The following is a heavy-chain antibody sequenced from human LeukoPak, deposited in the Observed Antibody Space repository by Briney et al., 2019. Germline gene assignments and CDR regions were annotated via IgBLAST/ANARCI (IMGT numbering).Heavy chain of an antibody. V-gene: IGHV3-11*03. J-gene: IGHJ4*02. D-gene: IGHD1-26*01. Sequence: KTGGSLRLSCAASGFTFSDYYMHWIRQAPGKGLEWVSYISSSSSYTNYADSVKGRFTISRDKAKNTLYLQMNSLRADDTAVYYCARSGSHDYWGQGTLVTVSS. CDR3: ARSGSHDY. CDR1: GFTFSDYY. CDR2: ISSSSSYT.